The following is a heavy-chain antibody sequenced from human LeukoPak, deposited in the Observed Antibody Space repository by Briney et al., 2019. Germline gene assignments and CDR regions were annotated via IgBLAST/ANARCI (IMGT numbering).Heavy chain of an antibody. CDR1: GCTFTSYD. V-gene: IGHV1-8*01. CDR2: MDPNSGNT. J-gene: IGHJ5*02. CDR3: ARASRITMVLGVQLGS. D-gene: IGHD3-10*01. Sequence: ASVKVSCKGSGCTFTSYDINWVRQATGQGLEWMEWMDPNSGNTGYAQKFQGRVTMTRNTSISTAYMELSSLRSEDTAVYYCARASRITMVLGVQLGSWGQGTLVTVPS.